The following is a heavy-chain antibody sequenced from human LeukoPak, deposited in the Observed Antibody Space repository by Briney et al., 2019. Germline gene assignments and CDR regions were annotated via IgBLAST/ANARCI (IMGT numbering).Heavy chain of an antibody. CDR3: AKGSASGYSSSWNFDY. Sequence: PGGSLRLSCAASGFTFSSYGMSWVRQAPGKGLEWVSAISGSGGSTYYADSVKGRFTISRDNSKNTLYLQMNSLRAEDTAVYYCAKGSASGYSSSWNFDYWGQGTLVTVSS. D-gene: IGHD6-13*01. CDR1: GFTFSSYG. V-gene: IGHV3-23*01. CDR2: ISGSGGST. J-gene: IGHJ4*02.